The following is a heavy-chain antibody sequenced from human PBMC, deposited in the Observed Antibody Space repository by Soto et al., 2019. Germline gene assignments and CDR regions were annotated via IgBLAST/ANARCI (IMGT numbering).Heavy chain of an antibody. J-gene: IGHJ5*02. D-gene: IGHD6-19*01. CDR2: ISSSTI. Sequence: EVQLVESGGGWVQPGGTLRLSCAASGFTFSNYSMNWVRQAPGKGLEWVSYISSSTIYYADSVKGRFTISRDNAKNSLYLQMNSLRAEDTAVYYCARETQWLNWFDPWGQGTLVTVSS. CDR3: ARETQWLNWFDP. CDR1: GFTFSNYS. V-gene: IGHV3-48*01.